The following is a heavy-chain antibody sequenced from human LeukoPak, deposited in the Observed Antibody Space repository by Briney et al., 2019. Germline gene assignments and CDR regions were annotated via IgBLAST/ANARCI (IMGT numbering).Heavy chain of an antibody. CDR1: GGSISVYY. J-gene: IGHJ4*02. CDR3: ARSRDAYLLDY. D-gene: IGHD5-24*01. Sequence: SETLSLTCTVSGGSISVYYWSWVRQHPGKGLEWIGYISHSGSINYNPSLQSRVTISIDTSNNQFSLNVRSATAADTAVYYCARSRDAYLLDYWGQGTLVTVSS. CDR2: ISHSGSI. V-gene: IGHV4-59*01.